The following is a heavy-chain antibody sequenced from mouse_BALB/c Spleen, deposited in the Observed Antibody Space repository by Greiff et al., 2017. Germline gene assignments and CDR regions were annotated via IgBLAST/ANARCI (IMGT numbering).Heavy chain of an antibody. Sequence: EVQLQQSGPGLVKPSQSLSLTCTVTGYSITSDYAWNWIRQFPGNKLEWMGYISYSGSTSYNPSLKSRISITRDTSKNQFFLQLNSVTTEDTATYYCSSSSGYAFFAYWGQGTLVTVSA. V-gene: IGHV3-2*02. CDR3: SSSSGYAFFAY. CDR2: ISYSGST. J-gene: IGHJ3*01. D-gene: IGHD3-1*01. CDR1: GYSITSDYA.